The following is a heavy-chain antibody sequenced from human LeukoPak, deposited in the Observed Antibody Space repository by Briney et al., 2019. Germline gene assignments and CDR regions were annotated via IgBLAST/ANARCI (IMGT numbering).Heavy chain of an antibody. Sequence: GGSLRISCAASGFTFSAYGMHWVRQAPGKGLEWVAFLRFDGNNKYYTDSVKGRFTISRDNSKNTLYLQMHSLRPEDTAVYCFAKDFVYSSSTYNWFDAWGQGTLVNVSS. V-gene: IGHV3-30*02. D-gene: IGHD6-6*01. CDR2: LRFDGNNK. CDR3: AKDFVYSSSTYNWFDA. CDR1: GFTFSAYG. J-gene: IGHJ5*02.